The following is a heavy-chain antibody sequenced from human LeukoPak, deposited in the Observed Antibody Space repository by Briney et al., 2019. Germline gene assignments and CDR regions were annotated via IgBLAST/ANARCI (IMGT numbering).Heavy chain of an antibody. Sequence: SETLSLTCAVYGGSFSGYYWSWIRQPPGKGLEWIGEINHSGSTNYNPSLTSRVTISVDTSKNQFSLKLSSVTAADTAVYYCARIRVGLFSRWLHSFDYWGQGTLVTVSS. D-gene: IGHD6-19*01. CDR2: INHSGST. V-gene: IGHV4-34*01. J-gene: IGHJ4*02. CDR1: GGSFSGYY. CDR3: ARIRVGLFSRWLHSFDY.